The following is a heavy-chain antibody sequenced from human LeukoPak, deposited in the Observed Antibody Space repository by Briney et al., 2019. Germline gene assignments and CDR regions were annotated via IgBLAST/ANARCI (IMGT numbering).Heavy chain of an antibody. Sequence: VGSLRLSCAASGFTFSDYYMSWIRQAPGRGLEWVSYISSSGSPISYADSVKGRSTISRDNTKNSLYLQMNSLRAEDTAVYYCARHQHYGMDVWGQGTTVTVSS. CDR3: ARHQHYGMDV. V-gene: IGHV3-11*01. J-gene: IGHJ6*02. CDR2: ISSSGSPI. CDR1: GFTFSDYY.